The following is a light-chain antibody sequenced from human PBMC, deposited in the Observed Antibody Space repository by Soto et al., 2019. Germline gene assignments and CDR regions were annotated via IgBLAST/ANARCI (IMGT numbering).Light chain of an antibody. CDR2: AAS. V-gene: IGKV1-39*01. Sequence: DIQMTQSPSSLSASVGDRVTITCRARQSISSYLNWYQQKPGKAPKLLIYAASSLQSGVPSRFIGSGSGTDFTLTISSLQPEDFATYYCQQSYSTLIFTFGPGTKVDIK. J-gene: IGKJ3*01. CDR3: QQSYSTLIFT. CDR1: QSISSY.